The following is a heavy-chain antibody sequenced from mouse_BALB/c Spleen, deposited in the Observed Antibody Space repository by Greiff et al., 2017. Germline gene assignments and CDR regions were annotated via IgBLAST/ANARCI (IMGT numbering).Heavy chain of an antibody. V-gene: IGHV5-17*02. CDR1: GFTFSSFG. CDR2: ISSGSSTI. CDR3: ARSDYGTFFAY. D-gene: IGHD2-4*01. Sequence: VQLKESGGGLVQPGGSRKLSCAASGFTFSSFGMHWVRQAPEKGLEWVAYISSGSSTIYYADTVKGRFTISRDNPKNTLFLQMTSLRSEDTAMYYCARSDYGTFFAYWGQGTLVTVSA. J-gene: IGHJ3*01.